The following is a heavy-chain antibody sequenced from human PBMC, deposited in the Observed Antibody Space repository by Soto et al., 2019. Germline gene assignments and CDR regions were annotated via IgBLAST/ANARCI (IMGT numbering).Heavy chain of an antibody. CDR3: ARAPYSSGPSATDY. CDR2: IWYDGSNK. Sequence: PGASRRLSCAASVFTFISYCMLWVRQAPGKGLEWVAVIWYDGSNKYYADSVKGRFTISRDNSKNTLYLQMNSLRAEDTAVYYCARAPYSSGPSATDYWGQGT. J-gene: IGHJ4*02. CDR1: VFTFISYC. V-gene: IGHV3-33*01. D-gene: IGHD6-19*01.